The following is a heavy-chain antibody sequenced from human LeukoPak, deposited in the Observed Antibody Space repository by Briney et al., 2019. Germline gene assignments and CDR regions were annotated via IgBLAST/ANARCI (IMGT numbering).Heavy chain of an antibody. J-gene: IGHJ4*02. CDR3: VRDRNYAFDY. CDR1: GLSVSRYS. D-gene: IGHD4-11*01. V-gene: IGHV3-48*02. Sequence: QAGGSLRLSREPSGLSVSRYSMDWVRPAPGKGLGWVSCSSSSSNTIDYADSVKGRFTISRYNAKSSLSLQMNSLRDEDTAVYYCVRDRNYAFDYWGQGTLVTVSS. CDR2: SSSSSNTI.